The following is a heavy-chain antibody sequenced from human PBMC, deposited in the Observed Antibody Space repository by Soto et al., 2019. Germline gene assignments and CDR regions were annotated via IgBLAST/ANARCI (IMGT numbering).Heavy chain of an antibody. CDR1: GFTFGHYG. CDR3: ARSGTKVTTFWYLDL. J-gene: IGHJ2*01. V-gene: IGHV3-30*03. Sequence: QEQLVESGGGVVQPGRSLRLSCAASGFTFGHYGMHWVRQAPGKGLEWVAVISYDEDNIYYADSVRGRFTISRDNSENTLYLQMNRLRPEDTGVYFCARSGTKVTTFWYLDLWGRGTLVTASS. D-gene: IGHD4-17*01. CDR2: ISYDEDNI.